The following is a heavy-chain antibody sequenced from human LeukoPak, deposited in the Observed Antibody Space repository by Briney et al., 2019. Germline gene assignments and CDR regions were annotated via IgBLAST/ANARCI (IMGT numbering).Heavy chain of an antibody. CDR1: GGTFSSYA. Sequence: GASVKVSCKASGGTFSSYAISWVRQAPGQGLEWMGRIIPILGIANYAQKFQGRVTITADKSTSTAYMELRSLRSDDTAVYYCAKANFDWLLETYYFDYWGQGTLVTVSS. CDR3: AKANFDWLLETYYFDY. CDR2: IIPILGIA. J-gene: IGHJ4*02. V-gene: IGHV1-69*04. D-gene: IGHD3-9*01.